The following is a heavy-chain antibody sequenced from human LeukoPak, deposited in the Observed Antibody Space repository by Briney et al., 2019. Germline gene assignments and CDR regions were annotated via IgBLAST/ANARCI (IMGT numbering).Heavy chain of an antibody. J-gene: IGHJ3*02. CDR3: ARFPVVVPATVGYAFDI. CDR2: IHYSGST. Sequence: SETLSLTCTVSGGSFRSYYWTWIRQPPGKGLEGIAYIHYSGSTNYNPSLKSRVTISVDTSKNQFSLKLNSVTAAATAVYYCARFPVVVPATVGYAFDIWGQGTMVTVSS. CDR1: GGSFRSYY. D-gene: IGHD2-15*01. V-gene: IGHV4-59*12.